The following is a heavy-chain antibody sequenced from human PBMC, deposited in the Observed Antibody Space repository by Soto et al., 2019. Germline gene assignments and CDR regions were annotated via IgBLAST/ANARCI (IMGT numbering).Heavy chain of an antibody. Sequence: GSLRLSCAASGFTFSSYAMSWVRQAPGKGLEWVSAISGSSGSTYYADSVKGRFTISRDNSKNTLYLQMNSLRAEDTAVYYCAKAYGGYDGPPPHYYYYYYMDVWGKGTTVTVSS. D-gene: IGHD5-12*01. J-gene: IGHJ6*03. CDR3: AKAYGGYDGPPPHYYYYYYMDV. V-gene: IGHV3-23*01. CDR1: GFTFSSYA. CDR2: ISGSSGST.